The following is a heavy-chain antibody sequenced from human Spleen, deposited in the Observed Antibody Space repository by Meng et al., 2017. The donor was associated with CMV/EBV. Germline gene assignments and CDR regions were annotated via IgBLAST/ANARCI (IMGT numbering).Heavy chain of an antibody. Sequence: ASVKVSCKASGYSFTAFYMHWVRQAPGQGLEWMGWINTNTGGTNFAQKFQGRVTMSRDRSISTAYLELIRLRSDDTAVYYCARGRSLGSSSSPTWDYWGQGTLVTVSS. CDR3: ARGRSLGSSSSPTWDY. J-gene: IGHJ4*02. V-gene: IGHV1-2*02. CDR1: GYSFTAFY. D-gene: IGHD2-2*01. CDR2: INTNTGGT.